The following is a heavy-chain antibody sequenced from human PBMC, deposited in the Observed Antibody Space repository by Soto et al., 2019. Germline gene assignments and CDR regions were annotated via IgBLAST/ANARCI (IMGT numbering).Heavy chain of an antibody. D-gene: IGHD1-1*01. CDR3: AASQMGLISVLGT. V-gene: IGHV4-59*01. CDR2: IPNSGGP. Sequence: SETLSLTCTVSGGSMKSFFWSWIRQPPGKGLEWIGYIPNSGGPTYTPSLKSRVTIAMDTSRNQFSLRLTSVTTADTAVYYCAASQMGLISVLGTWGQGIQVTVSS. CDR1: GGSMKSFF. J-gene: IGHJ4*02.